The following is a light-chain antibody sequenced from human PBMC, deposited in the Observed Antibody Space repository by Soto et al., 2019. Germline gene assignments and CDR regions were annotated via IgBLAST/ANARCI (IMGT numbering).Light chain of an antibody. V-gene: IGKV3-11*01. CDR2: DAS. CDR1: QSVSSY. J-gene: IGKJ5*01. Sequence: EIVLTQSPATLSLSPGERATLSCRASQSVSSYLAWYQQKPGQAPRLLIYDASNRATGIPARFSGSGSGTDFTLTISSLEPEDFAVYYCQQRSNWPQITSCQGTRLEIK. CDR3: QQRSNWPQIT.